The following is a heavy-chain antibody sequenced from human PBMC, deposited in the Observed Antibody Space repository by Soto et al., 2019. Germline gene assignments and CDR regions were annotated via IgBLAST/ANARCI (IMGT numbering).Heavy chain of an antibody. CDR2: INSDGSST. CDR1: GFTFSSYW. V-gene: IGHV3-74*01. Sequence: GGSLRLSCAASGFTFSSYWMHWVRQAPGKGLVWVSRINSDGSSTSYADSVKGRFTISRDNAKNTLYLQMNSLRAEDTAVYYCARARVDFWSGSGGPTDYWGQGTLVTVS. J-gene: IGHJ4*02. D-gene: IGHD3-3*01. CDR3: ARARVDFWSGSGGPTDY.